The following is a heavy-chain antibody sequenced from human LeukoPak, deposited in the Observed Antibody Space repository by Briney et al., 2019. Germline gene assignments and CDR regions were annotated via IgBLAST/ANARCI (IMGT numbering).Heavy chain of an antibody. V-gene: IGHV4-4*02. Sequence: PSGTLSLTCAVSGGSISSSNWWSWVRQPPGKGLEWIGEIYHSGSTNYNPSLKSRVTISVDTSKDQFSLKLSSVTAADTAVYYCARVKRRSSGWYYDAFDIWGQGTMVTVSS. CDR1: GGSISSSNW. J-gene: IGHJ3*02. CDR3: ARVKRRSSGWYYDAFDI. CDR2: IYHSGST. D-gene: IGHD6-19*01.